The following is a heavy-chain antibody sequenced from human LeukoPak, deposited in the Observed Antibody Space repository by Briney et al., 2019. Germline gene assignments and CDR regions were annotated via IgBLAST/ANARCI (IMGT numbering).Heavy chain of an antibody. Sequence: GGSLRLSCAASGFTFDDYAMHWVRQAPGKGLEWVSGISWNSGSIGYADSVKGRFTISRDNAKNSLYLLMNSLRAEDTALYYCAKDMGHDPGGSSYMDVWGKGTTVTISS. CDR2: ISWNSGSI. CDR1: GFTFDDYA. D-gene: IGHD2-15*01. J-gene: IGHJ6*03. V-gene: IGHV3-9*01. CDR3: AKDMGHDPGGSSYMDV.